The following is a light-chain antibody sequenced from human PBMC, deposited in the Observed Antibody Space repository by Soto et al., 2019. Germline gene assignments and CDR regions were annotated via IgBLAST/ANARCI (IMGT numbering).Light chain of an antibody. J-gene: IGKJ1*01. CDR1: QSVNSTS. V-gene: IGKV3-20*01. Sequence: VFTQKPCTLSFSQVAIATVPCRASQSVNSTSSAWYQQKPGQAPRVFIYGASTRATGIPDRFSGSGSGTDFTLTISRLETEDFVVYYCQRYRSSPTFGQGTKVDIK. CDR2: GAS. CDR3: QRYRSSPT.